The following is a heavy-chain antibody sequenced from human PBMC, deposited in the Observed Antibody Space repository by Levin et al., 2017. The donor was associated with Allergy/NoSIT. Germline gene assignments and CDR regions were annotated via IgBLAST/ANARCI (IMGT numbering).Heavy chain of an antibody. CDR3: ARVRAYYYGSGSYYDY. J-gene: IGHJ4*02. V-gene: IGHV1-69*01. D-gene: IGHD3-10*01. Sequence: FQGRVTITADESTSTAYMELSSLRSEDTTVYYCARVRAYYYGSGSYYDYWGQGTLVTVSS.